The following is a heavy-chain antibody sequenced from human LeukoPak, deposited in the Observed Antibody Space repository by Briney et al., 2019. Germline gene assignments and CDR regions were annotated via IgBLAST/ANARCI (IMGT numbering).Heavy chain of an antibody. J-gene: IGHJ4*02. V-gene: IGHV1-18*01. D-gene: IGHD4-17*01. CDR2: IRVNNGDT. CDR1: GYTFSSYG. CDR3: ARDTRFGDYGIDY. Sequence: ASVKVSCKASGYTFSSYGISWVRQAPGQGLEWVAWIRVNNGDTNYAQSLQGRDTLTTDTSTSTAYLELRSLRSDDTAMYYCARDTRFGDYGIDYWGQGTLVTVSS.